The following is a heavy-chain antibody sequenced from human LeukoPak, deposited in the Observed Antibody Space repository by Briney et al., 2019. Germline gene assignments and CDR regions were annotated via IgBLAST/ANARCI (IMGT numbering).Heavy chain of an antibody. V-gene: IGHV3-23*01. CDR2: ISSSGYST. Sequence: PGGSLRLSCAASGFTFNSYVMKWARQAPGKGLEGVSSISSSGYSTFYADSVKGRFTISRDNSKNTLYLQMNSLRADDTAVYYCAKRDYSNYLGYWGQGTLVTVSS. CDR1: GFTFNSYV. J-gene: IGHJ4*02. D-gene: IGHD4-11*01. CDR3: AKRDYSNYLGY.